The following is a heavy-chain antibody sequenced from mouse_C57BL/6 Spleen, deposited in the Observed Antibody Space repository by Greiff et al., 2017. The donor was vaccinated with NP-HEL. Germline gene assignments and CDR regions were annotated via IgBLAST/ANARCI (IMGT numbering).Heavy chain of an antibody. CDR1: GYAFSSYW. CDR2: IYPGDGDT. CDR3: ATDSSCYVMFAY. V-gene: IGHV1-80*01. D-gene: IGHD3-2*02. Sequence: QVQLQQSGAELVQPGASVKISCKASGYAFSSYWMNWVKQRPGKGLEWIGQIYPGDGDTNYNGKIKGKATLTADKSSSTAYMKLSSLTSEDSAVYFCATDSSCYVMFAYWGQGTLLTVSA. J-gene: IGHJ3*01.